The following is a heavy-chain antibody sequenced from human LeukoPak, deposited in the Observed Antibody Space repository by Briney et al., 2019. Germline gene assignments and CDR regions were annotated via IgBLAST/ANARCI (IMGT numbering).Heavy chain of an antibody. J-gene: IGHJ6*03. D-gene: IGHD3-3*01. CDR1: GFTFSSYW. CDR3: ARRVTIFGVVTQNTFYYMDV. V-gene: IGHV3-7*01. CDR2: IKQDGSEK. Sequence: GGSLRLSCAASGFTFSSYWMSWVRQAPGKGLEWVANIKQDGSEKDYVDSVKGRFTISRDNAKNSLYLQMNSLRAEDTAVYYCARRVTIFGVVTQNTFYYMDVWGKGTTVTVSS.